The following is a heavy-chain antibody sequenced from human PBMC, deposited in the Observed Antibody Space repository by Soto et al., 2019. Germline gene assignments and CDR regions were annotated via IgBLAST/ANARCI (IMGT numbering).Heavy chain of an antibody. CDR3: ARDKITGLFDY. V-gene: IGHV4-34*01. D-gene: IGHD2-8*02. J-gene: IGHJ4*02. CDR2: INHTGST. CDR1: GVSFSGYS. Sequence: SETLSLTCAVYGVSFSGYSWTWIRQPPGTGLEWIGEINHTGSTNYNPSLKSRVTISVDTSKNQFSLKLTSVTAADTAVYYCARDKITGLFDYWGQGTLVTVSS.